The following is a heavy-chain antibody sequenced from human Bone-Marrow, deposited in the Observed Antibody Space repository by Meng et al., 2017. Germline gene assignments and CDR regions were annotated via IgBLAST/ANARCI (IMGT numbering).Heavy chain of an antibody. CDR1: RYTLTSYG. Sequence: QFQLWETGAETKTPGASFTADCKDSRYTLTSYGIGWVRQAPGQGLEWMGWISAYNGNTNKAQKLQGRDTLITDTSTSAAYMELRSLRSDDTAVYYCAREWSAPYFDYWGQGTLVTVSS. V-gene: IGHV1-18*01. D-gene: IGHD2-8*01. J-gene: IGHJ4*02. CDR2: ISAYNGNT. CDR3: AREWSAPYFDY.